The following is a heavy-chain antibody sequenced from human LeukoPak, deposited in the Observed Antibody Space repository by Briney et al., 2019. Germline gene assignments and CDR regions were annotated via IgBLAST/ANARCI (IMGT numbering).Heavy chain of an antibody. CDR1: GFTFDDYA. J-gene: IGHJ1*01. Sequence: GGSLRLSCVASGFTFDDYAMHWVRQPPGKGLEWVSGISWNGGSIGYADSVKGRCTISRDNAKSTLYLQLNSLRAEDTALFYCARGRYGSGDYSHMNENFHFWGQGTLVTVSS. D-gene: IGHD3-10*01. CDR2: ISWNGGSI. V-gene: IGHV3-9*01. CDR3: ARGRYGSGDYSHMNENFHF.